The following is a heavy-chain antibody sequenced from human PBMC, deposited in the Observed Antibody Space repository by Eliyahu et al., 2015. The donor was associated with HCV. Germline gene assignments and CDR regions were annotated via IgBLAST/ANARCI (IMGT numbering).Heavy chain of an antibody. CDR3: ARGPRVYGDYGEYFQH. CDR1: GGSISSGSYX. CDR2: IYTSGST. D-gene: IGHD4-17*01. V-gene: IGHV4-61*02. Sequence: QVQLQESGPGLVKPSQTLSLTCTVSGGSISSGSYXWSWIRQPAGKGLEWIGRIYTSGSTNYNPSLKSRVTISVDTSKNQFSLKLSSVTAADTAVYYCARGPRVYGDYGEYFQHWGQGTLVTVSS. J-gene: IGHJ1*01.